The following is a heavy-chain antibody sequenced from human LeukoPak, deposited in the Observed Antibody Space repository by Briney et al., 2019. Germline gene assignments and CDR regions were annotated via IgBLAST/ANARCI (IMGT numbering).Heavy chain of an antibody. CDR3: ARSNPELDY. J-gene: IGHJ4*02. CDR2: IVPNSGDT. CDR1: GGTFSSYA. V-gene: IGHV1-2*02. Sequence: ASVKVSCKASGGTFSSYAIIWVRQAPGQGLEWMGWIVPNSGDTVYAPNFQGRVTMTRDTSITTAYMELTRLRSDDTAVYYCARSNPELDYWGQGSLVTVSS. D-gene: IGHD3-10*01.